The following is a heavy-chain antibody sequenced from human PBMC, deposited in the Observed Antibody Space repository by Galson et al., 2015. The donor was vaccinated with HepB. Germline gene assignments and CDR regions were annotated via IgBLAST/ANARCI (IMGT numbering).Heavy chain of an antibody. CDR3: ARRDSVLYYYGLDV. D-gene: IGHD3-10*01. CDR2: INPGNGNT. Sequence: SVKVSCKASGYTFTSYAIRWVRQAPGQRLEWMGWINPGNGNTRVSQRFQGRVTITRDTSASTAYMELRSLRSDDTAVYYCARRDSVLYYYGLDVWGQGTTVTVSS. CDR1: GYTFTSYA. V-gene: IGHV1-3*01. J-gene: IGHJ6*02.